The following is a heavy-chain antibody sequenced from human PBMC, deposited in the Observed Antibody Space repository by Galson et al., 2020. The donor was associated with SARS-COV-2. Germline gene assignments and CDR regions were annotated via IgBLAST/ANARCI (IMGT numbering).Heavy chain of an antibody. CDR2: IYSGGST. V-gene: IGHV3-66*01. D-gene: IGHD3-22*01. Sequence: TGGSLRLSCAASGFSVGSNYMSWVRPAPGKGLEWVSVIYSGGSTYYADSVKGRFSISRDNSNNTLHLQMNSLRPEDTAVYYCARDVYDSSAYHYDLGVDIWGRGTMVTVSS. CDR3: ARDVYDSSAYHYDLGVDI. CDR1: GFSVGSNY. J-gene: IGHJ3*02.